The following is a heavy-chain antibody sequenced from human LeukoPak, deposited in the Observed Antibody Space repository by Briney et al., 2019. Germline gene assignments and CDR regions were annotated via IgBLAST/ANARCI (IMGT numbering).Heavy chain of an antibody. V-gene: IGHV4-39*01. Sequence: SETLSLTCTVSGGSISSSSYYWGWIRQPPGKGLEWSGSIYYSGSTYYNPSLKSRVTISVDTSKNQFSLKLSSVTAADTAVYYCARGSVAFGYWGQGTLVTVSS. D-gene: IGHD6-19*01. CDR3: ARGSVAFGY. CDR2: IYYSGST. CDR1: GGSISSSSYY. J-gene: IGHJ4*02.